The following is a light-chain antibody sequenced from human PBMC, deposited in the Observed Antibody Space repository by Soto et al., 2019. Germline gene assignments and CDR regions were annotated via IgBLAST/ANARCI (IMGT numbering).Light chain of an antibody. Sequence: EIVMTQSPATLSASPGETVTLSCRASQSVRSNLAWYQKKPGQAPRLLIYDASTMATGIPARFSGSGSGTEFTLTIKRLQSEDFAIYSCQQYNHWPPSTFGQGTKLEMK. J-gene: IGKJ2*01. V-gene: IGKV3-15*01. CDR2: DAS. CDR1: QSVRSN. CDR3: QQYNHWPPST.